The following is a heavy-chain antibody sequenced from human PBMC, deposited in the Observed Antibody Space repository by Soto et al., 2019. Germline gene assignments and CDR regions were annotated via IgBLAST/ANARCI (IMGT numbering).Heavy chain of an antibody. Sequence: GGSLRLSCAASGFTFSSYDMHWVRQATGKGLEWVSAIGTAGDTYYPGSVKGRFTISRENAKNSLYLQMNSLRAGDTAVYYCARATMVRGVIGLYYYYGMDVWGQGATVTVSS. V-gene: IGHV3-13*01. J-gene: IGHJ6*02. CDR3: ARATMVRGVIGLYYYYGMDV. CDR1: GFTFSSYD. CDR2: IGTAGDT. D-gene: IGHD3-10*01.